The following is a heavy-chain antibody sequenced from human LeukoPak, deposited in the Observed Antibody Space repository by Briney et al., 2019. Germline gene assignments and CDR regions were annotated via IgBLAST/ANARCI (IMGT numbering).Heavy chain of an antibody. CDR3: AREYSF. J-gene: IGHJ3*01. D-gene: IGHD2-15*01. Sequence: SETLSLTCSVSGVSISSYYWSWIRQPAGEGLEWIGRIYANGGTKYNPSLKSRVTMSVDTSKNQVSLKLTSVTAADTAVYYCAREYSFWGQGTLVTVSS. V-gene: IGHV4-4*07. CDR2: IYANGGT. CDR1: GVSISSYY.